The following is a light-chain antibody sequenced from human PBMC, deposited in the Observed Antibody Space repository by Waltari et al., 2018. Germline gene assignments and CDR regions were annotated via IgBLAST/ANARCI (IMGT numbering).Light chain of an antibody. CDR1: GSNIKSSY. J-gene: IGLJ2*01. CDR3: ATWDDSRSF. CDR2: END. V-gene: IGLV1-47*01. Sequence: QSVLTQPPSVSGTPGQRLTISCSVSGSNIKSSYIYWYQKLAGSAPKLLIFENDQRPSGVPDRFSASKSGTSASLAINGLRSEDEALYYCATWDDSRSFFGGGTKLTVL.